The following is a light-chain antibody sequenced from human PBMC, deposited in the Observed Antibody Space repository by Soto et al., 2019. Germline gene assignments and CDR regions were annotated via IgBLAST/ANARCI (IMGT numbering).Light chain of an antibody. CDR1: QSISSY. J-gene: IGKJ2*01. V-gene: IGKV1-39*01. CDR2: AAS. Sequence: DIQMTQSPSSLSASVGDRVTITCRASQSISSYLNWYQQKPGKAPKLLIYAASSLQSGVPSRFSGSGSGTVFTLTISSLQPEDFATYYWQQSYSTPPTFGQGTKLEIK. CDR3: QQSYSTPPT.